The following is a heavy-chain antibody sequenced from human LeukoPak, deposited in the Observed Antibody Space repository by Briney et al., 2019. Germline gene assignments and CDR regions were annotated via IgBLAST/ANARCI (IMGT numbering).Heavy chain of an antibody. CDR3: ARGFRGDNFDY. CDR1: GGSISSYY. V-gene: IGHV4-59*08. CDR2: MYHSGST. J-gene: IGHJ4*02. Sequence: SETLSLTCTVSGGSISSYYWGWIRQPPGKGLEWIGTMYHSGSTNYNPSLKSRVTISADTSENQFSLKLSSVTAADTAVYFCARGFRGDNFDYWGQGTLVTVSS. D-gene: IGHD7-27*01.